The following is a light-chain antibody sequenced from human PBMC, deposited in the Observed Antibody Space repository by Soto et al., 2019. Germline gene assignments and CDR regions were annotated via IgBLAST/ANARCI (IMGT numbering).Light chain of an antibody. Sequence: EIVLTQSPGTLSLSPGERATLSCRASQSLSSSFLAWYQQKPGQAPRLLIDGAYTRATGIPARFSGSGSGTEFNLTISSLQSEDFAVYYCQQYNNWPRTFGQGTKVDIK. CDR2: GAY. CDR3: QQYNNWPRT. CDR1: QSLSSS. J-gene: IGKJ1*01. V-gene: IGKV3-15*01.